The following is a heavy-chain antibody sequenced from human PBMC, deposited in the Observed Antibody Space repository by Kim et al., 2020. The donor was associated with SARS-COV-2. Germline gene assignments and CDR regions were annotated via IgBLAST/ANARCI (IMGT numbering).Heavy chain of an antibody. J-gene: IGHJ6*02. CDR2: ISAYNGNS. D-gene: IGHD2-15*01. CDR1: GYTFTSYG. V-gene: IGHV1-18*01. CDR3: ARGCDGSCNSYHYYGMDV. Sequence: ASVKVSCKASGYTFTSYGISWVRQAPGQGLEWMGWISAYNGNSNYAQKLQGRVTMTTDTSTSTAYMELRSLRSDDTAVFYCARGCDGSCNSYHYYGMDVWGQGTTVTVSS.